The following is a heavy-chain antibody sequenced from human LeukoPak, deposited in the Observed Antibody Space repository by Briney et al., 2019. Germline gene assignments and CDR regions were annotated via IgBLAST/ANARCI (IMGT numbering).Heavy chain of an antibody. CDR3: ARVSSRYFDWPTPPDYFDY. Sequence: GGSLRLSCAASGFTFSSYAMSWVRQAPGKGLEWVSSISSSSSYIYYADSVKGRFTISRDNAKNSLYLQMNSLRAEDTAVYYCARVSSRYFDWPTPPDYFDYWGQGTLVTVSS. CDR1: GFTFSSYA. V-gene: IGHV3-21*01. CDR2: ISSSSSYI. J-gene: IGHJ4*02. D-gene: IGHD3-9*01.